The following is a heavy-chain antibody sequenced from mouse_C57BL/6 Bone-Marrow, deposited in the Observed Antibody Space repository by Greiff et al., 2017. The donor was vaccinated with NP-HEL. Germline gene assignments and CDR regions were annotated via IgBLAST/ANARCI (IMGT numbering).Heavy chain of an antibody. CDR3: ARRSVYYYGSSSYYAMDY. V-gene: IGHV1-81*01. J-gene: IGHJ4*01. Sequence: QVQLKQSGAELARPGASVKLSCKASGYTFTSYGISWVKQRTGQGLEWIGEIYPRSGNTYYNEKFKGKATLTADKSSSTAYMELRSLTSEDSAVYFCARRSVYYYGSSSYYAMDYWGQGTSVTVSS. D-gene: IGHD1-1*01. CDR2: IYPRSGNT. CDR1: GYTFTSYG.